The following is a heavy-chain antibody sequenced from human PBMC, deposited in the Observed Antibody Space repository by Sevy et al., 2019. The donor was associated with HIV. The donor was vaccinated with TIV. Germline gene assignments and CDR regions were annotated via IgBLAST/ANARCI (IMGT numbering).Heavy chain of an antibody. D-gene: IGHD3-10*01. CDR2: ISYDGSNK. Sequence: GGSLRLSCAASGFTFSSYGMHWVRQAPGKGLEWVAVISYDGSNKYYADSVKGRFTISRDNSKNTLYLQMNSLRAEDTAVYYCARDLEVRGTLGYWGQGTLVTVSS. V-gene: IGHV3-30*03. CDR3: ARDLEVRGTLGY. CDR1: GFTFSSYG. J-gene: IGHJ4*02.